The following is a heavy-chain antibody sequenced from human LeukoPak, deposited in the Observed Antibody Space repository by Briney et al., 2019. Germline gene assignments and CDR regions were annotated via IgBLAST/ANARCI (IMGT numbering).Heavy chain of an antibody. CDR1: GDSISSTNYY. CDR2: IYYSGDS. D-gene: IGHD3-9*01. CDR3: ARAPGGDILTGYYFFDY. V-gene: IGHV4-39*07. J-gene: IGHJ4*02. Sequence: SQTLSLTCTVSGDSISSTNYYWGWIRQPPGKGLEWSGTIYYSGDSYYNPSLKSRASISVDTSKNQFSLKLSSVTAADTAVYYCARAPGGDILTGYYFFDYWGQGTLVTVSS.